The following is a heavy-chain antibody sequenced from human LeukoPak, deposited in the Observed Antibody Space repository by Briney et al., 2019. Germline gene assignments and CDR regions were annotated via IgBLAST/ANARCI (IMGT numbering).Heavy chain of an antibody. Sequence: SETLSLTCTVSGGSISSSSYYWGWIRQPPGKGLEWIGEINHSGSTNYNPSLKSRVTISVDTSKNQFSLKLSSVTAADTAVYYCARGLPGYYDSSGYYYKVHYMDVWGKGTTVTVSS. J-gene: IGHJ6*03. D-gene: IGHD3-22*01. CDR3: ARGLPGYYDSSGYYYKVHYMDV. CDR1: GGSISSSSYY. V-gene: IGHV4-39*07. CDR2: INHSGST.